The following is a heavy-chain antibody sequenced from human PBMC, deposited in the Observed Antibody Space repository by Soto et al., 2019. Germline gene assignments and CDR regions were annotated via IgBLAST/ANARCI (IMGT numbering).Heavy chain of an antibody. J-gene: IGHJ6*02. D-gene: IGHD3-3*01. CDR2: IGGNGENT. CDR3: ARDPLPEIASDFGYYYYYGMEV. CDR1: GFSFSSFG. V-gene: IGHV3-23*01. Sequence: GGSLRLSCAATGFISGFSFSSFGMSWVRQAPGKGLEWVASIGGNGENTYYADSVKGRFTISRDNSKNTLYLQMNSLRAEDTAVYYCARDPLPEIASDFGYYYYYGMEVWGQGTTVTVSS.